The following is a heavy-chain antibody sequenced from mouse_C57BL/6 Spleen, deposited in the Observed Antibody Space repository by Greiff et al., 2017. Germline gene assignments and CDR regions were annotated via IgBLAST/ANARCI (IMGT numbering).Heavy chain of an antibody. CDR1: GFSLTSYG. CDR3: ARECDYFDY. Sequence: VQLVESGPGLVQPSQSLSITCTVSGFSLTSYGVHWVRQSPGKGLEWLGVIWSGGSTVYNAAFISRLSISKDKSKSQVFFKMNSRKADDTAIYYCARECDYFDYWGQGTTLTVSA. J-gene: IGHJ2*01. CDR2: IWSGGST. D-gene: IGHD6-1*01. V-gene: IGHV2-2*01.